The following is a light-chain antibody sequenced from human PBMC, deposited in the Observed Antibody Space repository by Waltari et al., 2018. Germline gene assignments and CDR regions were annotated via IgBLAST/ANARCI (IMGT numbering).Light chain of an antibody. CDR1: QSVLYSSNNKNY. J-gene: IGKJ3*01. V-gene: IGKV4-1*01. Sequence: DIVMTQSPDSLAVSLGERATINCKSSQSVLYSSNNKNYLAWYHQKPGQLPKLLIYWASTRESGVPDRFSGSGSGTDFTLTISSLQAEDVAVYYCQQYYSTPLTFGPGTKVDIK. CDR2: WAS. CDR3: QQYYSTPLT.